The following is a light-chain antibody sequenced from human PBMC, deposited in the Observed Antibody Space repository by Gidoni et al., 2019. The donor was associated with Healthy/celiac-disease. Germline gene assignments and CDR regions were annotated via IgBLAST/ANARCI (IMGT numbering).Light chain of an antibody. CDR3: QQYGSSPNT. CDR1: QSVSSSY. V-gene: IGKV3-20*01. CDR2: GAS. J-gene: IGKJ2*01. Sequence: EIVSTQSPGTLSLFPGERATLSCRASQSVSSSYLAWYQQKPGQAPRLLIYGASSRATGIPDRFSGSGSGTDFTLTISRLEPEDFAVYYCQQYGSSPNTFGQGTKLEIK.